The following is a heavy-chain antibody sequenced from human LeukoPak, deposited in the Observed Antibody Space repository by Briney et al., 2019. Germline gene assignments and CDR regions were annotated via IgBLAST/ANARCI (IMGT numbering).Heavy chain of an antibody. CDR3: ARVGRADYGDYNAYYYDYMDV. J-gene: IGHJ6*03. V-gene: IGHV3-21*01. Sequence: GGSLRLSCAASGFTFSSYSMNWVRQAPGKGLEWVSSISSSSSYIYYADSVKGRFTISRDNAKNSLYLQMNSLRAEDTAVYYCARVGRADYGDYNAYYYDYMDVWGKGTTVTVSS. CDR2: ISSSSSYI. D-gene: IGHD4-17*01. CDR1: GFTFSSYS.